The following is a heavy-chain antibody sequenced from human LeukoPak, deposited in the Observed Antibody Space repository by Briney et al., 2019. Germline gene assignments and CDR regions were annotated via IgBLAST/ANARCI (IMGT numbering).Heavy chain of an antibody. CDR3: AKVAGHEYYYYYGMDV. V-gene: IGHV3-74*01. Sequence: GGSLILSCAASGFTFSRYWMHWLRQAPRKGLVWVSRISTDGSSTSYADSVKGRFTISRDNGKNTLFLQMNSLRAEDTAVYYCAKVAGHEYYYYYGMDVWGQGTTVTVSS. J-gene: IGHJ6*02. CDR2: ISTDGSST. D-gene: IGHD6-19*01. CDR1: GFTFSRYW.